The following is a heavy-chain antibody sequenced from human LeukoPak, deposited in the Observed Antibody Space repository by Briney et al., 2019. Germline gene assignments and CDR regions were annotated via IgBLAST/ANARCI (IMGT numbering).Heavy chain of an antibody. V-gene: IGHV5-10-1*01. CDR1: GYNFGTYW. CDR2: IDPIVSST. Sequence: GESLRISCKGSGYNFGTYWTSWVRQMPGKGLEWMGKIDPIVSSTNYSPSFEGHVTISADKSTNTAYLQWSSLKASDTAMYFCARLSDYWGQGTLVTTST. J-gene: IGHJ4*02. CDR3: ARLSDY.